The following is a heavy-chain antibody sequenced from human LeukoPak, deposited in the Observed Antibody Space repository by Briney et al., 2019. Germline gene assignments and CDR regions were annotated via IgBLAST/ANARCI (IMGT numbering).Heavy chain of an antibody. CDR3: ARDRETYYDFWSGSISYAFDI. Sequence: PSETLSLTCTVSGGSISSYYWSWIRQPPGKGLEWIGYIYYSGSTNYNPSLKSRVTISVDTSKNQFSLKLSSVTAADTAVYYCARDRETYYDFWSGSISYAFDIWGQGTMVTVSS. V-gene: IGHV4-59*12. D-gene: IGHD3-3*01. J-gene: IGHJ3*02. CDR1: GGSISSYY. CDR2: IYYSGST.